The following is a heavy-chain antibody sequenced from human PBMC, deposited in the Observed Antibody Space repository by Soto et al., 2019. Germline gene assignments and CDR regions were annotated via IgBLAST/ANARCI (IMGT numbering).Heavy chain of an antibody. CDR1: GGSISSGDYY. V-gene: IGHV4-61*08. Sequence: SETLSLTCTVSGGSISSGDYYWSWIRQPPGKGLEWIGYIYYTGTTTYNPSLKSRLTISEDTSKNQFSLKLRSVTSADTAVYYCARLGGYYQAFDNWGQGTLVTVSS. J-gene: IGHJ4*02. CDR3: ARLGGYYQAFDN. CDR2: IYYTGTT. D-gene: IGHD3-22*01.